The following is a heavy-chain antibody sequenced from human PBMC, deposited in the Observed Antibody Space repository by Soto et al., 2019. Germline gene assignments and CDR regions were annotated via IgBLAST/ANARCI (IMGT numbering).Heavy chain of an antibody. J-gene: IGHJ5*02. D-gene: IGHD4-17*01. Sequence: QVQLVQSGAEVKKPGASVKVSCKASGYTFTSYAMHWVRQAPGQRLEWMGWINAGNGNTKYSQKFQGRVTITRDTSASTAYMELSSLRSEDTAVYYCARDVYGDYVSWFDPWCQGSLVTVSS. CDR2: INAGNGNT. V-gene: IGHV1-3*01. CDR3: ARDVYGDYVSWFDP. CDR1: GYTFTSYA.